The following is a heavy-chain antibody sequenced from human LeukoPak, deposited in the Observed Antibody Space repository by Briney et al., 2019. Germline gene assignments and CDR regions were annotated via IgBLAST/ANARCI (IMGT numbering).Heavy chain of an antibody. CDR3: ARSAVQANTPFYFDF. J-gene: IGHJ4*02. Sequence: SGGSLRLSCSASGFSFASYGMNWVRQAPGSGLKWVAYISAGSSNTFYADSVKGRFTISRDDADNFLHLQMNSLSAGDTAVYYCARSAVQANTPFYFDFWGQGALVTVSS. D-gene: IGHD1-26*01. V-gene: IGHV3-48*01. CDR2: ISAGSSNT. CDR1: GFSFASYG.